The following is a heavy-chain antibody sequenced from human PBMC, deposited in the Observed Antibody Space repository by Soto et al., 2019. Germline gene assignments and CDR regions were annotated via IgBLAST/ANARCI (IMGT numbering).Heavy chain of an antibody. CDR2: INHTGGP. Sequence: QVQLQQWGAGLLKPSEILSLTCAVYGGSFNDHDWSWIRQPPGKGLEWIGEINHTGGPSYNPSLKSRVTISLDTSKQQFSLRLSSVTAADTAVYYCARGLADWGRGTLVTVSS. CDR1: GGSFNDHD. CDR3: ARGLAD. J-gene: IGHJ4*02. D-gene: IGHD3-16*01. V-gene: IGHV4-34*01.